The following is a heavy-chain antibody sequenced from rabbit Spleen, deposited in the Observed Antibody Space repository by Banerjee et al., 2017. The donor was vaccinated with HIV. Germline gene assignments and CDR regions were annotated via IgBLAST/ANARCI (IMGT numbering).Heavy chain of an antibody. CDR1: GVSFSFNNY. D-gene: IGHD4-1*01. CDR3: ARDLAGVIGWNFGW. CDR2: IDVGSSDFT. J-gene: IGHJ4*01. Sequence: QEKLVESGGGLVQPEGSLTLTRTASGVSFSFNNYMCWVRQAPGKGLEWIGCIDVGSSDFTYFAAWAKGRFTISKASSTSVTLQMTSLTAADTATYFCARDLAGVIGWNFGWWGPGTLVTVS. V-gene: IGHV1S45*01.